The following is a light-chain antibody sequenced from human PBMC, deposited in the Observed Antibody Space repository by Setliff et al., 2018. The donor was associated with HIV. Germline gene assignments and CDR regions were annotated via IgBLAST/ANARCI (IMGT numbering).Light chain of an antibody. CDR1: RSDVGGYNS. Sequence: QSALTQPASVSGSPGQSITISCTGTRSDVGGYNSVSWYQQHPGKVPKVLIYEVSNRPSGVSHRFSGSKSGNTASLTISGLQADYEADYYCSSYTTTSTTVFGTGTKVTV. J-gene: IGLJ1*01. V-gene: IGLV2-14*03. CDR2: EVS. CDR3: SSYTTTSTTV.